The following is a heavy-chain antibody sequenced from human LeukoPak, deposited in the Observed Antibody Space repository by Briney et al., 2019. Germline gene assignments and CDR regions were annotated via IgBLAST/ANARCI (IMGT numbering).Heavy chain of an antibody. CDR1: GASISSSGYY. CDR3: ARRKYYTIEN. D-gene: IGHD3-10*01. Sequence: SETLSLTCTVSGASISSSGYYWGWIRQPPGKGLEWIASIYCSGRTYYNPSLKSRITISVDSSKNQFSLRLSSVTATDTAVYYCARRKYYTIENWGQGTLVTVSS. J-gene: IGHJ4*02. CDR2: IYCSGRT. V-gene: IGHV4-39*01.